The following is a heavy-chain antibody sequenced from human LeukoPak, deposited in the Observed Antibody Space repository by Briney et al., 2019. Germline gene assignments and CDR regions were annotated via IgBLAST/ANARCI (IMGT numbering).Heavy chain of an antibody. V-gene: IGHV1-69*06. CDR1: GGTFSSYA. Sequence: ASVKVSCKASGGTFSSYAISWVRQAPGQGLEWMGGIIPIFGTANYAQKFQGRVTITADKSTSTAYMELSSLRSEDTAVYYCARDHDYGEDYYYGMDFWGKGTTVTVSS. J-gene: IGHJ6*04. CDR2: IIPIFGTA. CDR3: ARDHDYGEDYYYGMDF. D-gene: IGHD4-17*01.